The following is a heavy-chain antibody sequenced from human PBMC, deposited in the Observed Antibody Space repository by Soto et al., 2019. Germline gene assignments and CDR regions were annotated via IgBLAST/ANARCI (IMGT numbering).Heavy chain of an antibody. Sequence: ASVKVSCKASGYTFTSYGISWVRQAPGQGLEWMGWISAYNGNTNYAQKLQGRVTMTTDTSTSTAYMELRSLRSDDTAVYYCAREYSNSWSHPRGWYDPSGQGTLDIGSS. CDR1: GYTFTSYG. D-gene: IGHD6-13*01. CDR2: ISAYNGNT. CDR3: AREYSNSWSHPRGWYDP. V-gene: IGHV1-18*01. J-gene: IGHJ5*02.